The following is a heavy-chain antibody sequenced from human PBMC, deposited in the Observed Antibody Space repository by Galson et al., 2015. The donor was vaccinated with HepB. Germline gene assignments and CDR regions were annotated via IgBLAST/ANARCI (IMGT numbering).Heavy chain of an antibody. V-gene: IGHV4-39*01. D-gene: IGHD3-10*01. CDR1: GGSISSSSYY. Sequence: ETLSLTCTVSGGSISSSSYYWGWIRQPPGKGLEWIGSIYYSGSTYYNPSLKSRVTISVDTSKNQFSLKLSSVTAADTAVYYCARHVWFGELLGEWFDPWGQGTLVTVSS. CDR3: ARHVWFGELLGEWFDP. CDR2: IYYSGST. J-gene: IGHJ5*02.